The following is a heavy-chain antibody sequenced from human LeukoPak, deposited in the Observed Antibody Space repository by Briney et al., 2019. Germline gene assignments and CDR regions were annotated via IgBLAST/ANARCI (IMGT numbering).Heavy chain of an antibody. CDR3: ARDYYGSGSYYNGGIDY. D-gene: IGHD3-10*01. CDR2: ISSSGSTI. V-gene: IGHV3-11*04. Sequence: SGGSLRLSCAASGFTFSDYYMSWIRQAPGKGLEWVSYISSSGSTIYYADSVKGRFTISRDNAKNSLYLQMNSLRAEDTAVYYCARDYYGSGSYYNGGIDYWGQGTLVTVSS. J-gene: IGHJ4*02. CDR1: GFTFSDYY.